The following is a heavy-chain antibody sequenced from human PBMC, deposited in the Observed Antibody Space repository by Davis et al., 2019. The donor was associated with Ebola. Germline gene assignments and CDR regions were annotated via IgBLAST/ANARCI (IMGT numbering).Heavy chain of an antibody. Sequence: GESLKISCKTSGYSYITYWIAWVRQMPGKGLEWMGIIYPDDSDARYSPSFQGQVTISADKSISTAYLQWSSLKASGTAMYYCARGTDGYNPGGYFDSWGQGTLVTVSS. CDR2: IYPDDSDA. V-gene: IGHV5-51*01. J-gene: IGHJ4*02. CDR1: GYSYITYW. D-gene: IGHD5-24*01. CDR3: ARGTDGYNPGGYFDS.